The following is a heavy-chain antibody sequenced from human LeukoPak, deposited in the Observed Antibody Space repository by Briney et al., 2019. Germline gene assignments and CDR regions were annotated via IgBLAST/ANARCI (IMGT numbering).Heavy chain of an antibody. CDR3: ARGVHSSSWAYYYYYMDV. Sequence: SVKVSCKASGGTFSSYTISWVRQAPGQGLEWMGRIIPILGIANYAQKFQGRVTITADKSTSIAYMELSSLRSEDTAVYYCARGVHSSSWAYYYYYMDVWGKGTTVTVSS. CDR1: GGTFSSYT. V-gene: IGHV1-69*02. CDR2: IIPILGIA. J-gene: IGHJ6*03. D-gene: IGHD6-13*01.